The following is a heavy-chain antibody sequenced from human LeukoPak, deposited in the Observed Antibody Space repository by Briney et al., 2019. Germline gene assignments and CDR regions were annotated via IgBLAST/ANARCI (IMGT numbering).Heavy chain of an antibody. J-gene: IGHJ5*02. CDR3: ARLPAHYCSSTSCDDSWFDP. CDR2: ISHSGST. V-gene: IGHV4-61*05. D-gene: IGHD2-2*01. CDR1: GGSISSSRYY. Sequence: PSETLSLTCTVSGGSISSSRYYWGWIRQPPGKGLEWIGYISHSGSTSYNPSLKSRVTISIDTSKSQFSLKLRSVTAADTAVYYCARLPAHYCSSTSCDDSWFDPWGQGTLVTVSS.